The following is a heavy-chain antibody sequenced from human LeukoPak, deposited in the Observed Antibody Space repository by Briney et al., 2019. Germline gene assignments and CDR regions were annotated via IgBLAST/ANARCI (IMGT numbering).Heavy chain of an antibody. D-gene: IGHD6-19*01. CDR2: INPSGGST. V-gene: IGHV1-46*01. Sequence: ASVKVSCKASGYTFTSYYMHWVRQAPGQGLEWMGIINPSGGSTSYAQKFQGRVTMTRDMSTSTVYMELNSLRAVDTAVYYCAKGIYSSGWSYFDYWGHGTLVTVSS. J-gene: IGHJ4*01. CDR1: GYTFTSYY. CDR3: AKGIYSSGWSYFDY.